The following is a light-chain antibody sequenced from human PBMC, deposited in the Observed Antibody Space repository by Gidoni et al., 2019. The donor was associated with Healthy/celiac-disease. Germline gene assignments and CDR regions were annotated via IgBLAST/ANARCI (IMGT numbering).Light chain of an antibody. CDR2: WAS. CDR1: QRVLYSSNNKNY. CDR3: QQYYSTPWT. J-gene: IGKJ1*01. V-gene: IGKV4-1*01. Sequence: DIVMTQSPDSLAVSLGERATINCKSSQRVLYSSNNKNYLAWYQQKPGQPPKLLIYWASTRESGVPDRFSGSGSGTDSTLTISSLQAEDVAVYYCQQYYSTPWTFGQGTKVEIK.